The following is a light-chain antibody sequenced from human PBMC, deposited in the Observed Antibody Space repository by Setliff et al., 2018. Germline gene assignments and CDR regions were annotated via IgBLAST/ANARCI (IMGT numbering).Light chain of an antibody. J-gene: IGLJ2*01. CDR1: NIGSKS. CDR2: FDS. V-gene: IGLV3-21*04. CDR3: QVWDASSDQKI. Sequence: SYELTQPPSVSVSPGKTATITCGGSNIGSKSVHWYQQKTGQAPVLVLFFDSDRPLGIPERFSGSNSGNTATLIISRVEAGDEADYFCQVWDASSDQKIFGGGTKVTVL.